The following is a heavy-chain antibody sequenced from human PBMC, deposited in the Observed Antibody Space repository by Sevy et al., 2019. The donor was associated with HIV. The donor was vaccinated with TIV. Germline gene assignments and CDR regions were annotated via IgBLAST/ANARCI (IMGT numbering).Heavy chain of an antibody. CDR2: INHSGST. CDR1: GGSFSGYY. Sequence: KASETLSLTCAVYGGSFSGYYWSWIRQPPGKGLEWIGEINHSGSTNYNPSLKSRVTISVDTSKNQFSLKLSSVTAADTAVYYCARGVPHYDFWSGYYSDYWGQGTLVTVSS. V-gene: IGHV4-34*01. CDR3: ARGVPHYDFWSGYYSDY. D-gene: IGHD3-3*01. J-gene: IGHJ4*02.